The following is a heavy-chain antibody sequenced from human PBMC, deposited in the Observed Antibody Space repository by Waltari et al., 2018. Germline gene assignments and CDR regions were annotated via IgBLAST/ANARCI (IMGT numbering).Heavy chain of an antibody. J-gene: IGHJ4*02. V-gene: IGHV3-23*01. CDR1: GFTFSIYA. Sequence: EVQLLESGGGLIQPGGSLRLSCAASGFTFSIYAMSWVRQAPGRGLEWVSAITASSGSTFYADSVKGRFTISRDNSKNTLYLQMISLRADDTAVYYCAKVAPLDCTSTSCQFDYWGQGALVNVSS. D-gene: IGHD2-2*01. CDR2: ITASSGST. CDR3: AKVAPLDCTSTSCQFDY.